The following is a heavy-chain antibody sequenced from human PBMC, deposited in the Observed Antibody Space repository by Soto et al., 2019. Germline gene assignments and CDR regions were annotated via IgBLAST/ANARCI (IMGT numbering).Heavy chain of an antibody. D-gene: IGHD1-26*01. Sequence: GSCVKVPCKASGGTCTSNYIPWVRKAPGQGFVWMGWINPKSRRINYPQKFKGRVTMTRDTSSSTVYMTLTRRTADDAAVYYCARDLARGGGSAGLDYGGQGTLHNASS. CDR3: ARDLARGGGSAGLDY. V-gene: IGHV1-2*02. J-gene: IGHJ4*02. CDR1: GGTCTSNY. CDR2: INPKSRRI.